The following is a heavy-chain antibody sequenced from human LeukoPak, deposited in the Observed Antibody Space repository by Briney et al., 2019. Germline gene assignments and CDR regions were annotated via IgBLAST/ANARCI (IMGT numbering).Heavy chain of an antibody. V-gene: IGHV1-69*04. CDR2: IIPILGIA. Sequence: ASVKVSCKASGGTFSSYAISWVRQAPGQGLEWMGRIIPILGIANYAQKFQGRVTITADKSTSTAYMELSSLRSEDTAVYYCARRLDYYGSGSYSDDAFDIWGQGTMVTVSS. CDR3: ARRLDYYGSGSYSDDAFDI. CDR1: GGTFSSYA. D-gene: IGHD3-10*01. J-gene: IGHJ3*02.